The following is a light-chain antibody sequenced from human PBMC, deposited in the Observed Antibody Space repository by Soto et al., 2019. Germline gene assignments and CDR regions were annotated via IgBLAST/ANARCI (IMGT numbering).Light chain of an antibody. J-gene: IGLJ1*01. CDR2: GVS. CDR3: CSYTSSTAFYV. CDR1: SSDVGGYNY. Sequence: QSALTQPASVSGSPGQSITISCTGTSSDVGGYNYVSWYQQHPGKAPKLMIYGVSNRPSGVSNRFSGSKSGNTASLTISGLQAEDEADYYCCSYTSSTAFYVFGTGTKVTVL. V-gene: IGLV2-14*01.